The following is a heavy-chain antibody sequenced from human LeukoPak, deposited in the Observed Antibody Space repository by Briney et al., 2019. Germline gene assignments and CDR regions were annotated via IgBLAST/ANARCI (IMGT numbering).Heavy chain of an antibody. V-gene: IGHV4-39*07. CDR3: ARRLLWFGGQFDP. CDR2: IYYSGST. Sequence: SETLSLTCTVSGGSISSSSYYWGWIRQPPGKGLEWIGSIYYSGSTYYNPSLKSRVTISVDTSKNQFSLKLSSVTAADTAVYYCARRLLWFGGQFDPWGQGTLVTVSS. J-gene: IGHJ5*02. D-gene: IGHD3-10*01. CDR1: GGSISSSSYY.